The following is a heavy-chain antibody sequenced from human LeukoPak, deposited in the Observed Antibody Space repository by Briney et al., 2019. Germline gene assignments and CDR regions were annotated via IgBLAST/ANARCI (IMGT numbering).Heavy chain of an antibody. D-gene: IGHD1-20*01. V-gene: IGHV5-51*01. J-gene: IGHJ4*02. CDR3: ARGITGTPNYFDY. CDR2: VYPGDSDT. Sequence: GIVYPGDSDTRSSPSFQGQVTISADKSISTAYLQWSSLKASDTAMYYCARGITGTPNYFDYWGQGTPVTVSS.